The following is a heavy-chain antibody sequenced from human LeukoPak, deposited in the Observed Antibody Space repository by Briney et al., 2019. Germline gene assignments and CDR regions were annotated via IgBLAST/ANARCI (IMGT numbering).Heavy chain of an antibody. CDR2: INPNSGGT. CDR1: GYTFTGYL. Sequence: ASVKVSCKASGYTFTGYLIHWVRQAPGQGLVWMGWINPNSGGTNYAQKFQGRVTMTRDTSISTAYMELSRLTSDDTAVYYCAREYYSISDYWGQGALVTVSS. V-gene: IGHV1-2*02. D-gene: IGHD2-21*01. CDR3: AREYYSISDY. J-gene: IGHJ4*02.